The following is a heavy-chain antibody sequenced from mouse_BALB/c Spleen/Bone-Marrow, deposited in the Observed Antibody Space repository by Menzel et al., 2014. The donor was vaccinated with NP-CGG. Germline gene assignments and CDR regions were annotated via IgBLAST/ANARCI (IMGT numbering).Heavy chain of an antibody. CDR2: IDPATGNT. Sequence: EVQLQQSGAELVKPGASVKLSCTASGFNIKDTYMHWVKQRPEQGLEWIGRIDPATGNTKYDPKFQGKATITADTSSNTAYLHLSSLTSEDTAVYYCASYRYGWYFDVWGAGTTVTVST. CDR1: GFNIKDTY. V-gene: IGHV14-3*02. CDR3: ASYRYGWYFDV. D-gene: IGHD2-14*01. J-gene: IGHJ1*01.